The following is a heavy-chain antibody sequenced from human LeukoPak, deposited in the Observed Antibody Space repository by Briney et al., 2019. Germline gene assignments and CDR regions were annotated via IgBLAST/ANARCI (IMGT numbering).Heavy chain of an antibody. J-gene: IGHJ4*02. Sequence: GASVKVSCKASGGTFSSYAISWVRQAPGQGLEWMGGIIPIFGTANYAQKFQDRVTITADESTSTAYMELSSLRSEDTAVYYCAGIHHNGYNSDYWGQGTLVTVSS. D-gene: IGHD3-22*01. V-gene: IGHV1-69*13. CDR3: AGIHHNGYNSDY. CDR2: IIPIFGTA. CDR1: GGTFSSYA.